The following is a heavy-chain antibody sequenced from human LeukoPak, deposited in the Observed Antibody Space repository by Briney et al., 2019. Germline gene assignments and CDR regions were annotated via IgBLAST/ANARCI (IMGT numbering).Heavy chain of an antibody. CDR3: ARHSALSGYYGY. V-gene: IGHV4-61*08. CDR1: GGSISTGGYY. Sequence: PSETLSLTCTVSGGSISTGGYYWSWIRQPPGKGLEWIGYIYTSGSTNYNPSLKSRVTISVDTSKNQFSLKLSSVTAADTAVYYCARHSALSGYYGYWGQGTLVTVSS. D-gene: IGHD3-22*01. J-gene: IGHJ4*02. CDR2: IYTSGST.